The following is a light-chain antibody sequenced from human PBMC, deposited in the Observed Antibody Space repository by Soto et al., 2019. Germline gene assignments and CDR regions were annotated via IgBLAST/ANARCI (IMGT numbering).Light chain of an antibody. CDR3: QQHISSPLT. V-gene: IGKV3-20*01. Sequence: EIVLTQSPGTLSLSPGERATLSCRASQSVSNNYLAWYQQKPGQAPRLVIYGASNRATGIPDRFSASGSGTDFTLTISRLEPEDFAVYYCQQHISSPLTFGQGTKVEI. CDR1: QSVSNNY. J-gene: IGKJ1*01. CDR2: GAS.